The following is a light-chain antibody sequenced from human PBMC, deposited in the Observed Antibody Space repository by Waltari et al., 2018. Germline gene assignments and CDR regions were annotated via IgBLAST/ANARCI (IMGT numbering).Light chain of an antibody. J-gene: IGLJ1*01. Sequence: SSELTQDTAVSVALGQTVRITCQGDSLRSYYASWYQQKPGQAPVIVIYGKNNRPSGIPNRFSGSSSGNTASLTITGAQAEDEADYYCNSRDSSGNHLGVFGTGTKVTVL. CDR1: SLRSYY. V-gene: IGLV3-19*01. CDR2: GKN. CDR3: NSRDSSGNHLGV.